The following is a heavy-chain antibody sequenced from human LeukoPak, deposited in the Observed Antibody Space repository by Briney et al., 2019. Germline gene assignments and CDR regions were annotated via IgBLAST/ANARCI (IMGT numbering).Heavy chain of an antibody. Sequence: ASVKVSCKASGYTFTSYYMHWVRQAPGQGLEWMGIINPSGGSTSYAQKFQGRVTMTRDTSTSTVYMELSSLRSEDTAVYYCARVWWDYGSGSYYTFFDYWGQGTLVTVSS. V-gene: IGHV1-46*01. D-gene: IGHD3-10*01. J-gene: IGHJ4*02. CDR2: INPSGGST. CDR3: ARVWWDYGSGSYYTFFDY. CDR1: GYTFTSYY.